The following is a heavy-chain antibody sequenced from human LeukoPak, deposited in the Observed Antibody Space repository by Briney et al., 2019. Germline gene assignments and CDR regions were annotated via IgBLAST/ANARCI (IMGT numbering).Heavy chain of an antibody. J-gene: IGHJ4*02. D-gene: IGHD3-10*01. Sequence: SETLSLTCTVSGGSISSYYWGWIRQPPGKGLEWIGTIYYSGITYYNPSLKSRAPISVDTSKNQFSLKLSSVTAADTAVYYCARLAGSGSYPHYFDYWGQGTLVTVSS. V-gene: IGHV4-39*01. CDR3: ARLAGSGSYPHYFDY. CDR1: GGSISSYY. CDR2: IYYSGIT.